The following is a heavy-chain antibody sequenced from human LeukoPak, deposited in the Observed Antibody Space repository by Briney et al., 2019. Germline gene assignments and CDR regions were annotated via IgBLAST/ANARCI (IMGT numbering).Heavy chain of an antibody. D-gene: IGHD4-17*01. CDR2: ISNDGRNK. V-gene: IGHV3-30*04. J-gene: IGHJ6*02. CDR1: GFTFSTYA. Sequence: TGGSLRLSCAASGFTFSTYAMPWVRQVPGKGLEWVAVISNDGRNKYYADSVKGRFTISRDNSKNMLNLQMNSLRAEDTATFHCARDWVTTWHYGMDVWGQGTTVTVSS. CDR3: ARDWVTTWHYGMDV.